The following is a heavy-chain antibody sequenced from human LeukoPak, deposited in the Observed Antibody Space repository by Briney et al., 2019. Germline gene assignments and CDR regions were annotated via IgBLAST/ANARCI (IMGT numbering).Heavy chain of an antibody. Sequence: ASVKVSCEASGYTFTSYDINWVRQATGQGLEWMGWMNPNSGNTGYVQKFQGRVTMTRNTSVSTAYMELSSLRSEDTAVYYCARGRIDYSSGWYPGYWGQGTLVTVSS. CDR1: GYTFTSYD. D-gene: IGHD6-19*01. J-gene: IGHJ4*02. CDR3: ARGRIDYSSGWYPGY. CDR2: MNPNSGNT. V-gene: IGHV1-8*01.